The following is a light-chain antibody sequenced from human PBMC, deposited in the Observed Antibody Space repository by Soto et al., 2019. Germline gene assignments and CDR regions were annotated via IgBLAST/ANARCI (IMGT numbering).Light chain of an antibody. V-gene: IGLV2-14*03. CDR1: SSDIGGYNY. CDR3: SSYTSSNTLI. J-gene: IGLJ2*01. Sequence: QSVLTQPASVSGSPGQSITISCTGTSSDIGGYNYVSWYQQHPGKAPKLMIYDVTSRPSGVSNRFSGSKSGNTASLTISGLQAEDEADYYCSSYTSSNTLIFGGGTKLTVL. CDR2: DVT.